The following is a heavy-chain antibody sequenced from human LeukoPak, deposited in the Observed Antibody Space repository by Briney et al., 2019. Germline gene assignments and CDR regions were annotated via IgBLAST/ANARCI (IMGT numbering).Heavy chain of an antibody. V-gene: IGHV4-39*07. CDR2: IYYSGST. D-gene: IGHD3-22*01. CDR1: GGSISSSSYY. Sequence: SETLSLTCTVSGGSISSSSYYWGWIRQPPGKGLEWIGSIYYSGSTYYNPSLKSRVTISVDTSKNQFSLKLSSVTAADTAVYYCARTYDSSGYYHGVFDYWGQGTLVTVSS. J-gene: IGHJ4*02. CDR3: ARTYDSSGYYHGVFDY.